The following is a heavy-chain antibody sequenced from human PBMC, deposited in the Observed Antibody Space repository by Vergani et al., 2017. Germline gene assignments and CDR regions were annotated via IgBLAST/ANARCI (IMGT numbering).Heavy chain of an antibody. CDR2: IHPADSDT. D-gene: IGHD3-22*01. CDR1: GYSFTNYW. V-gene: IGHV5-51*01. CDR3: ARLYGRDSSRSKYFDY. J-gene: IGHJ4*02. Sequence: EVQLVQSGAEVKKPGESLKISCQIAGYSFTNYWTGWVRQMPGKGLEWMGIIHPADSDTRYSPSFQGQVTISVDKSISTAYLQRSSLRASDSAMYYCARLYGRDSSRSKYFDYWGQGTLVTVSS.